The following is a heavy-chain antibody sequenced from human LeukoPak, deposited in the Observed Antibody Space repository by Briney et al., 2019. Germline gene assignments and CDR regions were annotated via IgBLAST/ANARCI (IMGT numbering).Heavy chain of an antibody. Sequence: ASVKVSCKASGYTFTSNGISWVRQAPGQGLERMGWISAYNGNTNYAQKLQGRVTMTTDTSTSTAYMELRSLRSDDTAVYYCARGGEADNYYGSGEGSFDYWGQGTLVTVSS. J-gene: IGHJ4*02. CDR1: GYTFTSNG. V-gene: IGHV1-18*01. CDR2: ISAYNGNT. D-gene: IGHD3-10*01. CDR3: ARGGEADNYYGSGEGSFDY.